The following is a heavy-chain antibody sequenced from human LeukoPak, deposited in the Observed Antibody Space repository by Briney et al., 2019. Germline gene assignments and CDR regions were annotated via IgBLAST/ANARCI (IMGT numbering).Heavy chain of an antibody. CDR2: ISGSGGST. CDR3: AKDPGYSYGRGFDY. CDR1: GFTFSSYA. Sequence: QPGASLRLSCAASGFTFSSYAMSWVRQAPGKGLEWVSAISGSGGSTYYADSVKGRFTISRDNSENTLYLQMNSLRAEDTAVYYCAKDPGYSYGRGFDYWGQGTLVTVSS. D-gene: IGHD5-18*01. J-gene: IGHJ4*02. V-gene: IGHV3-23*01.